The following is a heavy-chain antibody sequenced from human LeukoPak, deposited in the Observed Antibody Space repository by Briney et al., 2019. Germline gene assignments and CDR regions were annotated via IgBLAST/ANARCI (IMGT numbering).Heavy chain of an antibody. V-gene: IGHV4-59*01. CDR3: ARTRLTTVTTPFDY. J-gene: IGHJ4*02. CDR2: IYYSGST. CDR1: GGSISSYY. D-gene: IGHD4-11*01. Sequence: SETLSLTCTVSGGSISSYYWSWIRQPPGKGLEGMGYIYYSGSTNYNPSLKSRVTISVDTSKTQFSLKLSSVTAADTAVYYCARTRLTTVTTPFDYWGQGTLVTVSS.